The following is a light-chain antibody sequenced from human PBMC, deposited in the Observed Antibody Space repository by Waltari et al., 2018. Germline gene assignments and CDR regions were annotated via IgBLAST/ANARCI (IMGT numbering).Light chain of an antibody. CDR1: QSISSSY. CDR3: QHYGSSSYT. J-gene: IGKJ2*01. V-gene: IGKV3-20*01. CDR2: GAS. Sequence: EIVLTQSPGTLSLSPGERATLSCRASQSISSSYLAWYQQKPGQAPRLLIYGASSRATGIPDRFSGSGSGTDFTLTISRLEPEEFAVYYCQHYGSSSYTFGQGTKLEI.